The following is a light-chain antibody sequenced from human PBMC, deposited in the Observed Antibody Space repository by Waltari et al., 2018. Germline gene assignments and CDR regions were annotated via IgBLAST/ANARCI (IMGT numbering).Light chain of an antibody. CDR2: DAS. Sequence: EIVLTQSPATLSLSPGERATLSCRASQSVSSYLAWYQQKRGQPPRLLIYDASNRATDIPARFSGSVSGTDFTLTISSLGPEDFAVYYCQQRLGTFGPGTKVEI. V-gene: IGKV3-11*01. CDR1: QSVSSY. CDR3: QQRLGT. J-gene: IGKJ3*01.